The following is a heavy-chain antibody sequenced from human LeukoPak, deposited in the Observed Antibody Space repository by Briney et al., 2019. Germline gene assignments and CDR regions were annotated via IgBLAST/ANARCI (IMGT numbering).Heavy chain of an antibody. CDR2: ISTSGDTI. CDR3: ARDSDDYGDYGDYKPFDY. V-gene: IGHV3-11*01. J-gene: IGHJ4*02. Sequence: GGSLRLSCAASGFTFSDYYMSWIRQAPGKGLEWISYISTSGDTIYYVDSVRGRFTISRDNAKNSLDLQINSLRAEDTGVYYCARDSDDYGDYGDYKPFDYWGQGTLVTVSS. D-gene: IGHD4-17*01. CDR1: GFTFSDYY.